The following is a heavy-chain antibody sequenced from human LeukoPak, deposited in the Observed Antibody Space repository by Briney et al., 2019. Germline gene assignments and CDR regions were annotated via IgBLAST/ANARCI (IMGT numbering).Heavy chain of an antibody. D-gene: IGHD5-18*01. CDR2: ISGSSSYI. J-gene: IGHJ5*02. Sequence: PGGSLRLSCAASGFTFSTYSMIWVRQAPGKGLEWVSAISGSSSYIYYADSVKGRFTISRDSAQNSLYLQMNSLRAEDTAVYYCARGQSYGWFDPWGQGTLVTVSS. CDR1: GFTFSTYS. V-gene: IGHV3-21*01. CDR3: ARGQSYGWFDP.